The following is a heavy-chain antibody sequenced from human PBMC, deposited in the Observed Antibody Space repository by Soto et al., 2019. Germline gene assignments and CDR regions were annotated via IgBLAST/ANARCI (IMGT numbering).Heavy chain of an antibody. D-gene: IGHD5-12*01. CDR3: ARASTNVDIVATMFPYTFDY. Sequence: PSETLSLTWTVSGGSINRSTHYWGWIRQPPGKGLEWIGSIYYSGSTYYNPSLKSRVTISVDTSKNQFSLKLSSVTAADTAVYYCARASTNVDIVATMFPYTFDYWGQGTLVTVSS. J-gene: IGHJ4*02. V-gene: IGHV4-39*01. CDR1: GGSINRSTHY. CDR2: IYYSGST.